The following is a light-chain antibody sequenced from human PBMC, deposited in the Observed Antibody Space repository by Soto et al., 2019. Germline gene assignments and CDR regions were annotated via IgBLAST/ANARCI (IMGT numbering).Light chain of an antibody. CDR2: GAS. Sequence: IVMTRSPLSLRVSPGAPGTLTCRASQGIKSYLYWYQQKPGNAPKLLISGASSLQSGVPSRFSGSGSRTDFTLTISSLQPEDYATYYCQQSYSTPPLTFGGGTKVAIK. CDR1: QGIKSY. V-gene: IGKV1-39*01. CDR3: QQSYSTPPLT. J-gene: IGKJ4*01.